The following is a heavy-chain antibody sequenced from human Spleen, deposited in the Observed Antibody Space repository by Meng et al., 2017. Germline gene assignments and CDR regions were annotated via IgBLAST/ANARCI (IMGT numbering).Heavy chain of an antibody. Sequence: GSLRLSCTVSGGSISSYYWSWIRQPPGKGLEWIGYIYYSGSTNYNPSLKSRVTISVDTSKNQFSLKLSSVTAADTAVYYCARVGEQQLVYFDYWGQGTLVTVSS. V-gene: IGHV4-59*01. CDR3: ARVGEQQLVYFDY. CDR2: IYYSGST. J-gene: IGHJ4*02. CDR1: GGSISSYY. D-gene: IGHD6-13*01.